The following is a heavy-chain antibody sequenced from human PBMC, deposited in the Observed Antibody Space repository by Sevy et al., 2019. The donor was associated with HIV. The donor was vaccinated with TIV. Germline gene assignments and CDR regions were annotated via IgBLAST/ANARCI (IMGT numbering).Heavy chain of an antibody. CDR3: ARVSYYYDSGGRPLYSFDY. CDR1: GGYISSYY. CDR2: IYNNGNT. D-gene: IGHD3-22*01. V-gene: IGHV4-59*13. J-gene: IGHJ4*02. Sequence: SETLSLICTVSGGYISSYYWSWIRQPPGKGLEWVGYIYNNGNTKYNPSLKSRVTISVDTSKNQFSQKLTSLTAADTAVYYCARVSYYYDSGGRPLYSFDYWGQGTLVTVSS.